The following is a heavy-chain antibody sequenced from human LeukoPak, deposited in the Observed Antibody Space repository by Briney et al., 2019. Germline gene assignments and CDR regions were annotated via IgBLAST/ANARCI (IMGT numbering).Heavy chain of an antibody. D-gene: IGHD5-12*01. CDR1: GGSISSSDYY. CDR3: ARIVATYDNGFDP. CDR2: IYYSGNA. Sequence: SETLSLTCSVSGGSISSSDYYWGWIRQPPGKGLEWIANIYYSGNACYNPSLKSRLTISVDTSKNQFSLKLSSLTATDTAIYYCARIVATYDNGFDPWGQGTLVTVSS. V-gene: IGHV4-39*01. J-gene: IGHJ5*02.